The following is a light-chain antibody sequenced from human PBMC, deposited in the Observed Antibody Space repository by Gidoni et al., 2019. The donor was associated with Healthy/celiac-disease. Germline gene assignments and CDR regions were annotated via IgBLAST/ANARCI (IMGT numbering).Light chain of an antibody. CDR1: QDISNY. Sequence: DIQMTQSPSSLSASVGDRVTITCQASQDISNYLNWYQQKPGKAPKLLIYAASNLETGVPSRFSGSGSGTDFTFTISSLQPEDIATYYCQQYDNLPPGFGQGTKLEIK. CDR2: AAS. CDR3: QQYDNLPPG. J-gene: IGKJ2*01. V-gene: IGKV1-33*01.